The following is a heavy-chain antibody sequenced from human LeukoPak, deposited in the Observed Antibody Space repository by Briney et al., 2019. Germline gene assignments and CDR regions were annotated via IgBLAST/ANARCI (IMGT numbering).Heavy chain of an antibody. J-gene: IGHJ3*02. CDR1: GYTFTGYY. CDR2: INPNSGGT. V-gene: IGHV1-2*02. D-gene: IGHD6-19*01. Sequence: GASVKVSCKASGYTFTGYYMHWVRQAPGQGLEWMGWINPNSGGTNYAQKFQGRVTMTRDTSISTAYMELSRLRSDDTAVYYCARVLSSGWYEERAFDIWGQGTMVTVSS. CDR3: ARVLSSGWYEERAFDI.